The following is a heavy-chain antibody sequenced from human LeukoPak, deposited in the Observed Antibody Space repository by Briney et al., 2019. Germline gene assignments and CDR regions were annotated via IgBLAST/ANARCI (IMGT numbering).Heavy chain of an antibody. J-gene: IGHJ3*02. D-gene: IGHD2-21*02. V-gene: IGHV1-46*01. CDR1: GYTFTGYY. CDR2: INPSGGTT. CDR3: ARDLVVVTGLRTRGSFDI. Sequence: GASVKVYCKASGYTFTGYYMHWVRQAPGQGLEWMEIINPSGGTTSYAQKFQGRVTVTRDTSTSTVYMELSSLRSEDTAVYYCARDLVVVTGLRTRGSFDIWGQGTMVTVSS.